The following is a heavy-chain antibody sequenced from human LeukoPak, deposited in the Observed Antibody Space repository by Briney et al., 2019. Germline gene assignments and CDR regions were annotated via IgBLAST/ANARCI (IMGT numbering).Heavy chain of an antibody. D-gene: IGHD3-10*01. Sequence: GGSLRLSCAASGLTFSSYSMNWVRQAPGKGLEWVSYISSSSSTIYYADSVKGRFTISRDNAKNSLYLQMSSLRAEDTAVYYCARPYYYGSGSYSVPADWGQGTLVTVSS. CDR1: GLTFSSYS. J-gene: IGHJ4*02. V-gene: IGHV3-48*01. CDR3: ARPYYYGSGSYSVPAD. CDR2: ISSSSSTI.